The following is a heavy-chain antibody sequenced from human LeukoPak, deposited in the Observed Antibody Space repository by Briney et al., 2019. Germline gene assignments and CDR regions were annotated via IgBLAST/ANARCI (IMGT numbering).Heavy chain of an antibody. J-gene: IGHJ4*02. Sequence: SETLSLTCTVSGGSISSYYWSWIRQPPGKGLEWIGYIYYSGSTNYNPSLKSRVTISVDTSKNQFSLKLSSVTAADTAVYYCARVEGDILTGYYPGYWGQGTLVTVSS. CDR2: IYYSGST. CDR1: GGSISSYY. D-gene: IGHD3-9*01. CDR3: ARVEGDILTGYYPGY. V-gene: IGHV4-59*01.